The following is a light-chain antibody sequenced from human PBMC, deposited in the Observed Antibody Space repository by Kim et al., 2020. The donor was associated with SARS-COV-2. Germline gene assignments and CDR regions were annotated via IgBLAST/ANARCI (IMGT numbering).Light chain of an antibody. Sequence: QSVLTQPPSASASLGASVTLTCTLSSGYSNYKVDWYQQRPGKGPRFVMRVGTGGIVGSKGDGIPDRFSVLGSGLNRYLTIKNIQEEDESDYHCGADHGSGSNFVQMVFGGGTQLTVL. CDR3: GADHGSGSNFVQMV. V-gene: IGLV9-49*01. CDR1: SGYSNYK. CDR2: VGTGGIVG. J-gene: IGLJ2*01.